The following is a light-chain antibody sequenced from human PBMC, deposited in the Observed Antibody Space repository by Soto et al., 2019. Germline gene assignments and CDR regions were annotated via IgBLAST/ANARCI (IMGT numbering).Light chain of an antibody. CDR2: QTS. CDR1: QSVSSN. V-gene: IGKV3-15*01. J-gene: IGKJ2*01. CDR3: QHYSGWPPV. Sequence: EIVMTQSPVTLSVSPGERATLSCRASQSVSSNLAWYQQKPGQAPRLLIYQTSARATGIPARFSGSGSGTDFTLTISNLQSEDFALYYCQHYSGWPPVFGQGTKVDIK.